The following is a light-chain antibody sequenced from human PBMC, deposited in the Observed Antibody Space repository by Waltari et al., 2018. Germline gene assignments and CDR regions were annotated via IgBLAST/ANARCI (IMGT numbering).Light chain of an antibody. J-gene: IGLJ3*02. CDR1: KLGDKF. V-gene: IGLV3-1*01. Sequence: SYELTQSPSLSVSPGQTASITCSGDKLGDKFASWYKQKPGQPPVLVIYQDTKRPSGIPERFSGTNSGNTATLTITGTQSMDEADYFCQAWDSGVVFGGGTKLTVL. CDR2: QDT. CDR3: QAWDSGVV.